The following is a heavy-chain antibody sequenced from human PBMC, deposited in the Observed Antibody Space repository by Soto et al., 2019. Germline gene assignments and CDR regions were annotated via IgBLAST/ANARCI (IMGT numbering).Heavy chain of an antibody. CDR1: GFTIGNYW. V-gene: IGHV3-7*05. D-gene: IGHD6-6*01. Sequence: VRSMRLSCAVAGFTIGNYWMSWVRQAQRKGLVWVANIKQDGSETYYVDSVKGRFTISRDNAASSLYLQMDSLRAEDTAIYYCARAGAGRYYYYYGMDVWGQGTSVTVSS. J-gene: IGHJ6*02. CDR2: IKQDGSET. CDR3: ARAGAGRYYYYYGMDV.